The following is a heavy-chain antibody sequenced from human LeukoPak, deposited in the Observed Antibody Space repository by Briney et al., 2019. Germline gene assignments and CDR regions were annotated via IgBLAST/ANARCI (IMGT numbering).Heavy chain of an antibody. CDR3: ARVGDGYSSVNWDWFDP. V-gene: IGHV1-69*06. CDR1: GGTFSSYA. J-gene: IGHJ5*02. D-gene: IGHD5-24*01. CDR2: IIPIFGTA. Sequence: ASVKVSCKASGGTFSSYAISWVRQAPGQGLEWMGRIIPIFGTANYAQKFQGRVTITADKSTSTAYMELSSLRSEDTAVYYCARVGDGYSSVNWDWFDPWGQGTLVTVSS.